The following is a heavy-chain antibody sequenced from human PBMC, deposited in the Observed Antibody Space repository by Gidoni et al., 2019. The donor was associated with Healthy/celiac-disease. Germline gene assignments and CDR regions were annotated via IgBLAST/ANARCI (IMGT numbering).Heavy chain of an antibody. CDR2: ISYDGSNK. CDR1: GFTFSSYA. CDR3: ARDGAPLILTGYVYGMDV. V-gene: IGHV3-30*04. Sequence: QVQLVESGGGVVQPGRSLRLSCAASGFTFSSYAMHWVRQAPGKGLEWVAVISYDGSNKYYADSVKGRFTISRDNSKNTLYLQMNSLRAEDTAVYYCARDGAPLILTGYVYGMDVWGQGTTVTVSS. J-gene: IGHJ6*02. D-gene: IGHD3-9*01.